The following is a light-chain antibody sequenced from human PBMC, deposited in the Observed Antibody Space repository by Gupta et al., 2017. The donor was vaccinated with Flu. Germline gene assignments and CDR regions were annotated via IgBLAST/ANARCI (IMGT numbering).Light chain of an antibody. V-gene: IGKV3-15*01. J-gene: IGKJ2*01. Sequence: ATLLLSPGERATLSCRASQSGRTNLAWLKQTPGQAPRLLIYGASTRVTDIPARFSGRGFGKEFPLTITSRQSEDFAVYYCQQDNNWPPYTFGQGTKLEIK. CDR3: QQDNNWPPYT. CDR1: QSGRTN. CDR2: GAS.